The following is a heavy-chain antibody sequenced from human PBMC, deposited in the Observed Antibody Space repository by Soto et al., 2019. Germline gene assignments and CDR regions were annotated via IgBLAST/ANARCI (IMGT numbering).Heavy chain of an antibody. CDR1: GSSISDHY. D-gene: IGHD1-26*01. CDR2: SGNKVNSDTT. Sequence: GGSLRLSCSASGSSISDHYMDWVRQAPGKGLEWVGRSGNKVNSDTTEYASSVKGRLTISRDDSWNSLYLQMNSLKTEETAVYYCTRGYSGISLYAFHXWGQATLLTVS. CDR3: TRGYSGISLYAFHX. V-gene: IGHV3-72*01. J-gene: IGHJ3*02.